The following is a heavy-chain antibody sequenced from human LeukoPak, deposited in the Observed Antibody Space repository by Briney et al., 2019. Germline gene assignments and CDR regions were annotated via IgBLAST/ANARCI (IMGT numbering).Heavy chain of an antibody. Sequence: WASVKVSCKASGYIFSRYGISWVRQAPGQGPEWMGWVSPYNNNAIYAQKFRDRVTMTRDTSTSTVYMELSSLRSEDTAVYYCARNLLGYCGGDCLAPVDYWGQGTLVTVSS. CDR3: ARNLLGYCGGDCLAPVDY. J-gene: IGHJ4*02. CDR2: VSPYNNNA. V-gene: IGHV1-18*01. CDR1: GYIFSRYG. D-gene: IGHD2-21*01.